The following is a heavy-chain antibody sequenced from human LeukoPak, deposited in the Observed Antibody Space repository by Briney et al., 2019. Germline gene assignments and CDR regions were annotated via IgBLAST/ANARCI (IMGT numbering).Heavy chain of an antibody. CDR1: GFTFSSYA. CDR2: ISYDGSNK. Sequence: PGGSLRLSCAASGFTFSSYAMHWVRQAPGKGLEWVAVISYDGSNKYYADSVKGRFTISRDNSKNTLYLQMNSLRAEDTAVYYCAKGGIAVAVIDYWGQGTLVTVSS. J-gene: IGHJ4*02. V-gene: IGHV3-30*04. CDR3: AKGGIAVAVIDY. D-gene: IGHD6-19*01.